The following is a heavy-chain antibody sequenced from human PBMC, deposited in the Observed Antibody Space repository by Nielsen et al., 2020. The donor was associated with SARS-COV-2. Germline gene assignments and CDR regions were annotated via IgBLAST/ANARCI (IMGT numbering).Heavy chain of an antibody. V-gene: IGHV3-74*01. CDR2: INSDGSST. CDR1: GFTFSSYW. Sequence: GGSLRLSCAASGFTFSSYWMHWVRQAPGKGLVWVSRINSDGSSTSYADSVKGRFTISRDNAKNTLYLQMNSLRAEDTAVYYCAREDYGDYEERYYYGMDVWGQGTTVTVSS. D-gene: IGHD4-17*01. J-gene: IGHJ6*02. CDR3: AREDYGDYEERYYYGMDV.